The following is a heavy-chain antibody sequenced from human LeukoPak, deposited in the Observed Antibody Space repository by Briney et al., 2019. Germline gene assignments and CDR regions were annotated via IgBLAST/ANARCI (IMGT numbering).Heavy chain of an antibody. CDR2: ISFDGSNK. V-gene: IGHV3-30*03. J-gene: IGHJ4*01. CDR1: GFTFTNYG. Sequence: GGSLRLSCAASGFTFTNYGMHWVRQAPGKGLEWVTVISFDGSNKFYADSVKGRFTISRDNAKNTLYLQMNSLRAEDTALYYCATTYGSGSYPPDFDSRGQGTLVTVSS. CDR3: ATTYGSGSYPPDFDS. D-gene: IGHD3-10*01.